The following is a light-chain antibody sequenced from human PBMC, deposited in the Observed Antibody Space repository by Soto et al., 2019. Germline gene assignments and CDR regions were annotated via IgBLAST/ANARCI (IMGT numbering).Light chain of an antibody. J-gene: IGKJ5*01. CDR1: QDINIY. V-gene: IGKV1-33*01. Sequence: MNQSPSSLFATVGDRVTITCQATQDINIYLNWYQQKPGKAPNLLIYDASNLEIGVPSRFSGSGSGTHFTFTISSLQTEDIRPYYCQQYDILPITFGRGTRLEIK. CDR2: DAS. CDR3: QQYDILPIT.